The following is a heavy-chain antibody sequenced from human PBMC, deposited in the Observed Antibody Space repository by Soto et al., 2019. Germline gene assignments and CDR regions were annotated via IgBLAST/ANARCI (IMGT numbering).Heavy chain of an antibody. D-gene: IGHD5-12*01. J-gene: IGHJ5*02. CDR3: ARDSRRWLQFGWFDP. V-gene: IGHV1-18*01. Sequence: ASVKVSCKASGYTFTSYGISWVRQAPGQGLEWMGWISAYNGNTNYAQKLQGRVTMTTDTSTSTAYMELRSLRSDDTAVYYCARDSRRWLQFGWFDPWGQGTLVTVSS. CDR2: ISAYNGNT. CDR1: GYTFTSYG.